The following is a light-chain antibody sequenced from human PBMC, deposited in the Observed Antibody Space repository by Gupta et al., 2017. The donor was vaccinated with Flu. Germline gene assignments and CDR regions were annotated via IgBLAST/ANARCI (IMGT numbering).Light chain of an antibody. Sequence: PATLSVSPGERATLSCGASLIIYGSLAWYQQKPGQAPRLLMSGAVTRASDIPARFSGSGSETEFTLTINSLQSEESAVYYCQQYYNWPYTFGQGTMVEIK. CDR1: LIIYGS. CDR3: QQYYNWPYT. V-gene: IGKV3-15*01. J-gene: IGKJ2*01. CDR2: GAV.